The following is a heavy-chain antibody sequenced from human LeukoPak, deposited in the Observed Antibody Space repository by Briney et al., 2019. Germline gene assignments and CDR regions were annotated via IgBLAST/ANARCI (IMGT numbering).Heavy chain of an antibody. CDR2: IKQDGSDK. V-gene: IGHV3-7*04. J-gene: IGHJ4*02. D-gene: IGHD6-19*01. CDR3: ARDGTYSSGWYADY. Sequence: GGSLRLFCAASGFTFSSYWMSWVRQAPGKGLEWVANIKQDGSDKYYVDSVKGRFTISRDNAKNSLYLQMNSLRAEDTAVYYCARDGTYSSGWYADYWGQGTLVTVSS. CDR1: GFTFSSYW.